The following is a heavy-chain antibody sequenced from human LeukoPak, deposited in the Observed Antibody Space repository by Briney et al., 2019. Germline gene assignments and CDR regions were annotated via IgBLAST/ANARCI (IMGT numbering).Heavy chain of an antibody. CDR3: ARLNFLVQPGIAAAGIPLLNAFDI. V-gene: IGHV4-39*01. CDR1: GGSISSSSYY. J-gene: IGHJ3*02. D-gene: IGHD6-13*01. CDR2: IYYSGST. Sequence: PSETLSLTCTVSGGSISSSSYYWGWIRQPPGKGLEWIGSIYYSGSTYYNPSLKSRVTISVDTSKNQFSLKLSSVTAADTAVYYCARLNFLVQPGIAAAGIPLLNAFDIWGQGTMVTVSS.